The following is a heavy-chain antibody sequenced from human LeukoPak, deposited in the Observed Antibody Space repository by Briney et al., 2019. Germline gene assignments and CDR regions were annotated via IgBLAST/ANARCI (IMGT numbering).Heavy chain of an antibody. J-gene: IGHJ4*02. Sequence: PGGALRLTCAPSRFTFSRYWMNWVRQAPGKGLEWVANINQDGSGKYYVASVKGRFTISRDNSKNTLFLQMNSQRAEDTAIYYGATEEQLAGGGVGDYCDYWGQGTVVTVSS. D-gene: IGHD6-6*01. CDR1: RFTFSRYW. V-gene: IGHV3-7*05. CDR3: ATEEQLAGGGVGDYCDY. CDR2: INQDGSGK.